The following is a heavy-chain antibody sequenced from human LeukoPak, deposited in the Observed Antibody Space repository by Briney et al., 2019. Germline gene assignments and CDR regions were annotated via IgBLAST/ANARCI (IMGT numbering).Heavy chain of an antibody. D-gene: IGHD6-13*01. CDR3: AREVTAAAGYYYYYMDV. V-gene: IGHV4-38-2*02. Sequence: SETLSLTCTVSGYSISSGYYWGWIRQPPGKGLEWIGSIYHSGSTYYNPSLKSRVTISVDTSKNQFSLKLSSVTAADTAVYYCAREVTAAAGYYYYYMDVWGKGTTVTVSS. CDR1: GYSISSGYY. J-gene: IGHJ6*03. CDR2: IYHSGST.